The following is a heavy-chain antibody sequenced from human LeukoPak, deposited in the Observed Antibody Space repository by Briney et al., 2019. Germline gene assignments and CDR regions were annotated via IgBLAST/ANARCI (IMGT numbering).Heavy chain of an antibody. Sequence: PSETLSLTCAVYGGSFSGYYWSWIRQPPGKGLEWIGEINHSGSTNYNPSLKSRVTISVDTSKNQFSLKLSSVTAADTAVYYCARQPDYYDSSGYPDYWGQGTLVTVSS. D-gene: IGHD3-22*01. CDR1: GGSFSGYY. CDR3: ARQPDYYDSSGYPDY. J-gene: IGHJ4*02. CDR2: INHSGST. V-gene: IGHV4-34*01.